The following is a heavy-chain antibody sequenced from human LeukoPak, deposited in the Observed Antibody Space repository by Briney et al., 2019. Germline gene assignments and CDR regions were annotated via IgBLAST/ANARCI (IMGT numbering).Heavy chain of an antibody. J-gene: IGHJ4*02. CDR1: GYTFTSYG. CDR2: ISAYNGNT. CDR3: ARDFAYYYDSSGYNFDY. D-gene: IGHD3-22*01. V-gene: IGHV1-18*01. Sequence: ASVKVSCKASGYTFTSYGISWVRQAPGQGLEWMGWISAYNGNTNYAQKLQGRVTMTTDTSTSTAYMELRSLRSDDTAVYYCARDFAYYYDSSGYNFDYWGQGTLVTVSS.